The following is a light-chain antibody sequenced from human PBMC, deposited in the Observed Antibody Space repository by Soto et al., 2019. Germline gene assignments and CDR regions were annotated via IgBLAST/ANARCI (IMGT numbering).Light chain of an antibody. V-gene: IGLV2-14*01. Sequence: QSALTQPASVSGSPGQSITISCTGTSSDVGGYNYVSWYQQHPGKAPKLMIYEVSNRPSGVSNRFSGSKSGNTASLTISGLQAEDEADYYCNSYAGSNNLVFGGGTKLTVL. CDR2: EVS. J-gene: IGLJ2*01. CDR3: NSYAGSNNLV. CDR1: SSDVGGYNY.